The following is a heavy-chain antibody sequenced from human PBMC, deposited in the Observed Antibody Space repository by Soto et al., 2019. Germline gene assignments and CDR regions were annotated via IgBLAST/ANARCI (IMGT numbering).Heavy chain of an antibody. D-gene: IGHD3-16*01. V-gene: IGHV4-61*01. CDR1: GGSVSGGSDC. CDR2: IYYSGST. J-gene: IGHJ4*02. CDR3: ARQRYDDYVWGTAAYFDY. Sequence: SETLSLTCTVSGGSVSGGSDCWSWIRQPPGKGLEWIGYIYYSGSTNYNPSLKSRVTISVDTSKNQFSLKLSSVTAADTAVYYCARQRYDDYVWGTAAYFDYWGQGTLVTVSS.